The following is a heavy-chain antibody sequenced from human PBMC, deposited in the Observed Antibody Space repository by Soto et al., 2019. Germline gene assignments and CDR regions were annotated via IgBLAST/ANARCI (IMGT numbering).Heavy chain of an antibody. J-gene: IGHJ5*02. CDR3: ARAKNSRGWYIKHWFEP. D-gene: IGHD6-19*01. V-gene: IGHV4-34*01. Sequence: PSETLSLTCAVYCGSFSGYYWSWIRRPPGKGLEWIGEINHSGSTNYNPSLKSRVTISVDTSKNQFSLKLSSVTAADTAVYYCARAKNSRGWYIKHWFEPWGQGTLVTVSS. CDR2: INHSGST. CDR1: CGSFSGYY.